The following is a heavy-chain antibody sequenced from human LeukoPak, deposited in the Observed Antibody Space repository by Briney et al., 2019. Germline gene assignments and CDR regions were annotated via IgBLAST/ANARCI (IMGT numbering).Heavy chain of an antibody. D-gene: IGHD5-12*01. Sequence: GGSLRLSCATSGLTFTSAWLTWVRQAPGKGLEWVGRIKSKSVGETTDYAAPVKGRFTISRDDSENTLYLQMNSLKTEDTAVYYCTAHSGNDLRSWGQGTLVTVSS. CDR1: GLTFTSAW. J-gene: IGHJ5*02. CDR2: IKSKSVGETT. V-gene: IGHV3-15*01. CDR3: TAHSGNDLRS.